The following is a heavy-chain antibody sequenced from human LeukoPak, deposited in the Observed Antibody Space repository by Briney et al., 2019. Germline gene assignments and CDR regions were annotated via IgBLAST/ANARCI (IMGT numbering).Heavy chain of an antibody. Sequence: PSETLSLTCTVSGGSISSGGYYWSWIRQPPGKGLEWIGEIDHSGSTNYNPSLKSRVTISVDTSKNQFSLKLSSVTAADTAVYYCARAVDYSSSWYGVDYWGQGTLVTVSS. V-gene: IGHV4-39*07. CDR3: ARAVDYSSSWYGVDY. D-gene: IGHD6-13*01. CDR2: IDHSGST. CDR1: GGSISSGGYY. J-gene: IGHJ4*02.